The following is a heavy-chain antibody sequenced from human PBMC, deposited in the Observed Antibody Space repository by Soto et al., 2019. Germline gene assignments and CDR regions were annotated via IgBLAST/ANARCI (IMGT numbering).Heavy chain of an antibody. D-gene: IGHD3-3*01. Sequence: GSPVDVSRLASGFTFMTYDFTCVRQAAGQGLEWMGGIIPIFGKANSAQKFQGRVTITPDESTSTAYMELSSLRSEDTAVYYCARDYDFWSGYYGPPHYWGQGTLVTVSS. CDR3: ARDYDFWSGYYGPPHY. CDR2: IIPIFGKA. V-gene: IGHV1-69*01. CDR1: GFTFMTYD. J-gene: IGHJ4*02.